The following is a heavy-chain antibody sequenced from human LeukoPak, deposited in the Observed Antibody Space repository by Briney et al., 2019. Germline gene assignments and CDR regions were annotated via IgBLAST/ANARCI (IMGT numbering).Heavy chain of an antibody. V-gene: IGHV4-34*01. CDR3: ARRQNSSHRLYYYYGMDV. D-gene: IGHD6-13*01. J-gene: IGHJ6*02. Sequence: PGGSLRLSCAASGFTFSSYGMHWIRQPPGKGLEWIGEINHSGSTNYNPSLRSRVTISVDTSKNQFSLKLSSVTAADTAVYYCARRQNSSHRLYYYYGMDVWGQGTTVTVSS. CDR2: INHSGST. CDR1: GFTFSSYG.